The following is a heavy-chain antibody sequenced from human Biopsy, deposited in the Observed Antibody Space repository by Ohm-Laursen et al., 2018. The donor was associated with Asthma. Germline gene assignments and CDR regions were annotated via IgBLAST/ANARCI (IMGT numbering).Heavy chain of an antibody. J-gene: IGHJ4*02. D-gene: IGHD2-2*01. CDR3: ARKAGSCISRTCYSLDF. CDR2: INSVFGTT. Sequence: SSVKVSCKSLGGTFNTYVIGWVRQALGQGLEWMGGINSVFGTTTYPQKFQDRVTITADDSTSTVYMELSSLRSEDTAVYYCARKAGSCISRTCYSLDFWGQGTLVIVSS. V-gene: IGHV1-69*01. CDR1: GGTFNTYV.